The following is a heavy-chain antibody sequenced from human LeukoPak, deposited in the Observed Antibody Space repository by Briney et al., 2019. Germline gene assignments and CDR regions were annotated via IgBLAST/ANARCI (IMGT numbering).Heavy chain of an antibody. CDR2: ISSSSYI. V-gene: IGHV3-21*01. CDR3: ARVTPSRVVAATSHAFDI. Sequence: GGSLRLSCAASGFTFSSYSMNWVRQAPGKGLEWVSSISSSSYIYYADSVKGRFTISRDNAKNSLYLQMNSLRAEDTAVYYCARVTPSRVVAATSHAFDIWGQGTMVTVSS. D-gene: IGHD2-15*01. CDR1: GFTFSSYS. J-gene: IGHJ3*02.